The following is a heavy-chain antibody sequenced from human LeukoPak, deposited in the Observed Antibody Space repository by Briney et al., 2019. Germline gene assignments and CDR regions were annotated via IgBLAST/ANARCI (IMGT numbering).Heavy chain of an antibody. CDR1: GGSLRSYY. J-gene: IGHJ3*02. V-gene: IGHV4-59*01. Sequence: SETLSLTCTVSGGSLRSYYWSWIRQPPGQGLEWIGYIYYSGNTNYNPSLKSRATISVDMSKNQFSLTLNSVTAADTSVYYCARSASSTSRSAFDIWGQGTRVTASS. CDR3: ARSASSTSRSAFDI. CDR2: IYYSGNT.